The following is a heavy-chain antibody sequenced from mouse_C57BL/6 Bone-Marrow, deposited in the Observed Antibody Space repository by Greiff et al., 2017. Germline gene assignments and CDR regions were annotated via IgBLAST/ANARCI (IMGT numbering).Heavy chain of an antibody. Sequence: VQLHQSGAELVKPGASVKLSCTASGFNIKDYYMHWVKQRTEQGLEWIGRIDPEDGETKYAPKFQGKATITADTSSNTAYLQLSSLTSEDTAVYYCAPYGRFAYWGQGTLVTVSA. CDR3: APYGRFAY. D-gene: IGHD1-1*01. V-gene: IGHV14-2*01. CDR1: GFNIKDYY. J-gene: IGHJ3*01. CDR2: IDPEDGET.